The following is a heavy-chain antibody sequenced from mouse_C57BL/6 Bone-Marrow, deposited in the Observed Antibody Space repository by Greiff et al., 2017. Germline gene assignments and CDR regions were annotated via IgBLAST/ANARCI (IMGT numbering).Heavy chain of an antibody. V-gene: IGHV1-20*01. Sequence: EVQVVESGPELVKPGDSVKISCKASGYSFTGYFMNWVMQSHGKSLEWIGRINPYNGDTFYNQKFKGKATLTVDKSSSTAHMELRSLTSEDSAVYYCARDGSSPFDYWGQGTTLTVSS. CDR1: GYSFTGYF. D-gene: IGHD1-1*01. CDR3: ARDGSSPFDY. CDR2: INPYNGDT. J-gene: IGHJ2*01.